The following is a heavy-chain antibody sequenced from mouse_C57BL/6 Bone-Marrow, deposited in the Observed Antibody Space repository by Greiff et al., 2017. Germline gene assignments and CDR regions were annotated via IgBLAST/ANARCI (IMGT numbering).Heavy chain of an antibody. CDR3: TRSLIYYGTNY. D-gene: IGHD1-1*01. CDR1: GFNIKDYY. CDR2: IDPEDGET. J-gene: IGHJ2*01. V-gene: IGHV14-2*01. Sequence: VQLKQSGAELVKPGASVKLSCIASGFNIKDYYIHWVKQRTEQGLEWIGRIDPEDGETKYAPKFQDKATITADTSSNTAYLQLSSLTSEDTAVYYCTRSLIYYGTNYWGQGTTLTVSS.